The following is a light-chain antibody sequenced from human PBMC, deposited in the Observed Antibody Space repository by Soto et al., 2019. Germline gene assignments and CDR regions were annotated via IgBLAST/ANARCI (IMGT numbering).Light chain of an antibody. CDR3: QQYGSSPRT. CDR1: QSIRNNY. CDR2: DAS. J-gene: IGKJ4*01. V-gene: IGKV3-20*01. Sequence: EIVLTQSPDTLSLSPGERATLSCRASQSIRNNYLAGYQQKPGQAPRFLIYDASSRANGIPDRFSGSGSWKDFTLTISRLEPEDFAVYYCQQYGSSPRTFGGGTKVEI.